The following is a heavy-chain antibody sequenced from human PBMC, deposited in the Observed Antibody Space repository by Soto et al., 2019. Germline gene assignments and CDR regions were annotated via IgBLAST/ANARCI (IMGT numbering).Heavy chain of an antibody. CDR1: GFTVSSNY. CDR3: ARDIGMYYYGMDV. CDR2: IYSGGST. Sequence: GGSLRLSCAASGFTVSSNYMSWVRQAPGKGLEWVSVIYSGGSTYYADSVKGRFTISRDNSKNTLYLQMNSLRAEDTAVYYCARDIGMYYYGMDVWGQGTTVTVSS. J-gene: IGHJ6*02. D-gene: IGHD1-20*01. V-gene: IGHV3-53*01.